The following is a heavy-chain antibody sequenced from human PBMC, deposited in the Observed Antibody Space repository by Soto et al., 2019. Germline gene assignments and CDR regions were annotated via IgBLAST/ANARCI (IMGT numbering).Heavy chain of an antibody. D-gene: IGHD6-19*01. CDR1: GGTFSSYA. V-gene: IGHV1-69*13. CDR3: ARGGVAVAGTRDYYYYGMDV. Sequence: ASVKVSCKASGGTFSSYAISWVRQAPGQGLEWMGGIIPIFGTANYAQKFQGRVTITADESTSTAYMELSSLRSEDTAVYYCARGGVAVAGTRDYYYYGMDVWGQGTTVTVSS. J-gene: IGHJ6*02. CDR2: IIPIFGTA.